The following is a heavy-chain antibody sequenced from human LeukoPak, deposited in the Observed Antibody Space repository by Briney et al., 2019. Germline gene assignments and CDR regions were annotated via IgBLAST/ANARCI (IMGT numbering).Heavy chain of an antibody. CDR3: ARVDSGSYYLYYYYYMDV. J-gene: IGHJ6*03. V-gene: IGHV3-7*01. CDR1: GFTFSSYW. D-gene: IGHD1-26*01. Sequence: GGSLRLSCAASGFTFSSYWMSWVRQAPGKVLEWVANIKQDGSEKYYVDSVKGRFTISRDNAKNSLYLQMNSLRAEDTAVYYCARVDSGSYYLYYYYYMDVWGKGTTVTISS. CDR2: IKQDGSEK.